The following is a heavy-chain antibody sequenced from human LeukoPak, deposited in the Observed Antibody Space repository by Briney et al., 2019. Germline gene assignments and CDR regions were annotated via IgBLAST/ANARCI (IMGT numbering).Heavy chain of an antibody. CDR1: GFTFSSYE. CDR2: ISSSGSTI. J-gene: IGHJ6*03. D-gene: IGHD3-22*01. Sequence: GGSLRLSCAASGFTFSSYEMNWVRQAPGKGLEWVSYISSSGSTIYYADSVKGRFTISRDNAKTSLYLQMNSLRAEDTAVYYCARARRYYYDSSGYYYYYYYMDVWGKGTTVTVSS. CDR3: ARARRYYYDSSGYYYYYYYMDV. V-gene: IGHV3-48*03.